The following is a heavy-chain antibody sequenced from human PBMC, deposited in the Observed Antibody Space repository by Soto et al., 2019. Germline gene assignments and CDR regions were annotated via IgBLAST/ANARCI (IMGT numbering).Heavy chain of an antibody. J-gene: IGHJ6*02. CDR2: IKGDGSSL. CDR3: ARGLKNYYGVDV. Sequence: EVKVVESGGGLVQPGGSLRLSCAASGFTFTTYWMHWVRQVPGKGLVWVSRIKGDGSSLSYADSVKGRFTISRDNVENTVYLQLGSLTADDTAVYYCARGLKNYYGVDVWGQGTTVTVYS. V-gene: IGHV3-74*01. CDR1: GFTFTTYW.